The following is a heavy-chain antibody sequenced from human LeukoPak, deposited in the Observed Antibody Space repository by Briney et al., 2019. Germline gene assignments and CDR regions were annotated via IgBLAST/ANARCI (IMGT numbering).Heavy chain of an antibody. CDR2: IYHSGST. Sequence: TSETLSLTCTVSGHSIINSYYWGWIRQPPGKGLEWIGSIYHSGSTYYNPSLKSRVTISVDTSKNQFSLKLNSVTAADTAVYYCARAVDSSGFSSFQYWGQGTLVTVSS. CDR1: GHSIINSYY. J-gene: IGHJ1*01. D-gene: IGHD3-22*01. V-gene: IGHV4-38-2*02. CDR3: ARAVDSSGFSSFQY.